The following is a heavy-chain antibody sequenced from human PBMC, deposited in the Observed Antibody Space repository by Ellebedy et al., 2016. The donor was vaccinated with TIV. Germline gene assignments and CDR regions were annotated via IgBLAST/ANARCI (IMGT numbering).Heavy chain of an antibody. Sequence: MPSETLSLTCTVSGSSIGAYYWAWVRQTAVKGLDWIGQLYASGGTDYNPSLKSRVTMSLDTSNNQFSLSLTSVTATDTTIYYCARDPPGIGALDFWGQGTLVTVSS. V-gene: IGHV4-4*07. CDR2: LYASGGT. CDR1: GSSIGAYY. J-gene: IGHJ4*02. D-gene: IGHD3-3*01. CDR3: ARDPPGIGALDF.